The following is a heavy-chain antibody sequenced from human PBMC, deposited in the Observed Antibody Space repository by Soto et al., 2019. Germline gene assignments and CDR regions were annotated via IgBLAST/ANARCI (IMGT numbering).Heavy chain of an antibody. CDR2: IVVGSGNT. V-gene: IGHV1-58*01. J-gene: IGHJ6*02. CDR1: GFTFTSSA. D-gene: IGHD6-19*01. Sequence: SVKVSCKASGFTFTSSAVQWVRQARGQRLEWIGWIVVGSGNTNYAQKFQERVTITRDMSTSTAYMELSSLRSEDTAVYYCAADRXYSSGWYRDYYYYGMDVWGQGTTVTVSS. CDR3: AADRXYSSGWYRDYYYYGMDV.